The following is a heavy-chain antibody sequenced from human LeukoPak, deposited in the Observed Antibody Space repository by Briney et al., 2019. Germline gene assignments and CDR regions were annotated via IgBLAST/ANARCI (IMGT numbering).Heavy chain of an antibody. D-gene: IGHD6-6*01. CDR1: GFTFSNAY. J-gene: IGHJ4*02. Sequence: GGSLRLSCVASGFTFSNAYMSWVRQAPGKGLEWVGRIKSKNDGGTIDYAAPVKGRFTISRDDSRNTLYLQMNSLKTEDTAVYYCARGGSSISYSSDYWGQGTLVTVSS. CDR3: ARGGSSISYSSDY. V-gene: IGHV3-15*01. CDR2: IKSKNDGGTI.